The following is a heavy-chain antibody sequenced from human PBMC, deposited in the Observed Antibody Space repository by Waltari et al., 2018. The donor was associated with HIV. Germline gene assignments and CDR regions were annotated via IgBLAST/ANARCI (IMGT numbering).Heavy chain of an antibody. CDR3: ANGGEWPAYYFDY. V-gene: IGHV3-23*01. D-gene: IGHD3-16*01. CDR2: SSGSGGST. J-gene: IGHJ4*02. CDR1: GFTFSSYA. Sequence: EVQLLESGGGLVQPGGSLRLSCAASGFTFSSYAMSWVRQAPGKGLEWVSASSGSGGSTYYADSVKGRFTISRDNSKNTLYLQMNSLRAEDTAVYYCANGGEWPAYYFDYWGQGTLVTVSS.